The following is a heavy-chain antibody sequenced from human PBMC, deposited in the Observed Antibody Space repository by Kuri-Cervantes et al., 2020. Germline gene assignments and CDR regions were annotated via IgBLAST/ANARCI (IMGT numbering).Heavy chain of an antibody. V-gene: IGHV4-31*03. CDR3: AREGCSGGSCYSDY. D-gene: IGHD2-15*01. CDR2: IYHSGNT. J-gene: IGHJ4*02. CDR1: GGSISSGGYY. Sequence: LRLSCTVSGGSISSGGYYWSWIRQHTGKGLEWIGYIYHSGNTYYNPSLKSRVTISVDTSKNQFSLKLSSVTAADTAVYYCAREGCSGGSCYSDYWGQGTLVTVSS.